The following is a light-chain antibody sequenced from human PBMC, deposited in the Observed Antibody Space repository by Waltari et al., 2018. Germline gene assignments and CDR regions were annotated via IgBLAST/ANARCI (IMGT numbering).Light chain of an antibody. CDR1: SSNIGSNT. V-gene: IGLV1-44*01. CDR2: ENS. Sequence: QSVLTQPPSASGTPGQRVTISCSGSSSNIGSNTVNWYQYLPGTAPKLLIYENSQRPSGVPDLFSGSKSGTSASLAISGLQSDDEADYYCATWDASLNGRVFGGGTKLTVL. J-gene: IGLJ3*02. CDR3: ATWDASLNGRV.